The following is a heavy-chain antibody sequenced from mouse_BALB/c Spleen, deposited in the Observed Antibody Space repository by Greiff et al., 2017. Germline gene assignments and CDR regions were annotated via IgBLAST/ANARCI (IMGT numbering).Heavy chain of an antibody. CDR1: GYTFSSYW. Sequence: VQLQQSGAELMKPGASVKISCKATGYTFSSYWIEWVKQRPGHGLEWIGEILPGSGSTNYNEKFKGKATFTADTSSNTAYMQLSSLTSEDSAVYYCARSAAWFAYWGQGTLVTVAA. D-gene: IGHD6-1*01. CDR3: ARSAAWFAY. CDR2: ILPGSGST. V-gene: IGHV1-9*01. J-gene: IGHJ3*01.